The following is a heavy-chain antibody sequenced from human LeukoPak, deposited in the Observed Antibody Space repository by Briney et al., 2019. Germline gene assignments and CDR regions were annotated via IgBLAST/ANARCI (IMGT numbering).Heavy chain of an antibody. V-gene: IGHV1-18*01. J-gene: IGHJ4*02. D-gene: IGHD2-2*01. CDR2: ISAYNGNT. CDR3: ARDRTDIVVVPAAIDY. Sequence: PGASVKVSCKASGYTFTSYGISWVRQAPGQGLEWMGWISAYNGNTNYAQKLQGRVTMTTDTSTSTAYMELRSLRSDDTAVYYCARDRTDIVVVPAAIDYWGQGTLVTVSS. CDR1: GYTFTSYG.